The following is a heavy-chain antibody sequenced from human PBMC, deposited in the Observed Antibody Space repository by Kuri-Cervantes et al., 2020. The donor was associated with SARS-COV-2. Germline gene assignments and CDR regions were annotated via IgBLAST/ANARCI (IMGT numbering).Heavy chain of an antibody. J-gene: IGHJ4*02. CDR2: LGGSGDVT. Sequence: GGFLRLSCAASGFTFSSYAMTWVRQAPGKGLEWVSGLGGSGDVTYYADSVKGRFTISRDNSNNTLYLQMNSLRGEDTAVYYCAKLFGVVVAGTLDYWGQGTLVTVSS. CDR3: AKLFGVVVAGTLDY. D-gene: IGHD2-15*01. V-gene: IGHV3-23*01. CDR1: GFTFSSYA.